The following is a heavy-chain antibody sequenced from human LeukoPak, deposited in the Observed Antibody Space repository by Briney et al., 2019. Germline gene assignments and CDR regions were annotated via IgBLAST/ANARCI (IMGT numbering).Heavy chain of an antibody. CDR3: AKDMRGYHRPIDY. J-gene: IGHJ4*02. V-gene: IGHV3-23*01. D-gene: IGHD3-22*01. Sequence: GGSLRLSCIGSEFTFSNYAMNWVRQAPGKGLEWVSGIGGGGGITGYAESVRGRFTISRDNSKNTLYLQMDSLRAEDTAVYYCAKDMRGYHRPIDYWGQGTLVTVSS. CDR2: IGGGGGIT. CDR1: EFTFSNYA.